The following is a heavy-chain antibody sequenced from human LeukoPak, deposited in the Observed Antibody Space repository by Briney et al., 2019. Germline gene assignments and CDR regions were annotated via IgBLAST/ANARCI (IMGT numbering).Heavy chain of an antibody. CDR2: INHSGST. Sequence: SETLSLTCAVYGGSFSGYYWSWIRQPPGKGLEWIGEINHSGSTNYNPSLKSRVTISVDTSKNQFSLKLSSVTAADTAVYYRASSCSGGSCYSSSPDYWGQGTLVTVSS. D-gene: IGHD2-15*01. V-gene: IGHV4-34*01. J-gene: IGHJ4*02. CDR3: ASSCSGGSCYSSSPDY. CDR1: GGSFSGYY.